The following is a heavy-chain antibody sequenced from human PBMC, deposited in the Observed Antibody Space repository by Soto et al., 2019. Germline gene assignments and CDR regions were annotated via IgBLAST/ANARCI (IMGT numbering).Heavy chain of an antibody. CDR1: GYTFTSYY. Sequence: ASVKVSCKASGYTFTSYYMHWVRQAPGQGLEWMGIINPSGGSTTYAQKFQGRVTMTRDTSTSTVYMELSSLRSEDTAVYYCARVGCSGGSCYAVDYWGQGTLVTVSS. CDR2: INPSGGST. D-gene: IGHD2-15*01. J-gene: IGHJ4*02. V-gene: IGHV1-46*01. CDR3: ARVGCSGGSCYAVDY.